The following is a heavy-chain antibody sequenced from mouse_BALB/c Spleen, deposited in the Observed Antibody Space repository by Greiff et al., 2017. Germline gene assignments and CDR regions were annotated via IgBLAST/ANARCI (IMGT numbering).Heavy chain of an antibody. CDR2: ISSGGSYT. V-gene: IGHV5-6-4*01. CDR1: GFTFSSYT. J-gene: IGHJ2*01. Sequence: EVHLVESGGGLVKPGGSLKLSCAASGFTFSSYTMSWVRQTPEKRLEWVATISSGGSYTYYPDSVKGRFTISRDNAKNTLYLQMSSLKSEDTAMYYCTRGFGYWGQGTTLTVSS. CDR3: TRGFGY.